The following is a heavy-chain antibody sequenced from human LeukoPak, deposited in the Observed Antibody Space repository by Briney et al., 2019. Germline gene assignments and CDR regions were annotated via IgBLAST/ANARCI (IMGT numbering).Heavy chain of an antibody. J-gene: IGHJ4*02. V-gene: IGHV3-30-3*01. CDR1: GFTFSSYA. D-gene: IGHD3-3*01. CDR3: AKDYYDFWSGYHDY. CDR2: ISYDGSNK. Sequence: GSLRLSCAASGFTFSSYAMHWVRQAPGKGLEWVAVISYDGSNKYYADSVKGRFTISRDNSKNTLYLQMNSLRAEDTAVYYCAKDYYDFWSGYHDYWGQGTLVTVSS.